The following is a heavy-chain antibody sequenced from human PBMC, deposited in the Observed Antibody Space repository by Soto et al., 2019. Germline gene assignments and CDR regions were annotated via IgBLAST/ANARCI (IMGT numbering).Heavy chain of an antibody. V-gene: IGHV3-66*01. D-gene: IGHD6-13*01. Sequence: ELQLVESGGGLVQPGGSLRLSCAASGFTVSTYYMSWVRQVPGKGLEWVSIIYSGGSTDYADSVKGRFSISRDNSKNTLYLHMNRLRDEDTAMYYCARGHTAAAGPSVDYWGQGTLVTVSS. CDR3: ARGHTAAAGPSVDY. J-gene: IGHJ4*02. CDR2: IYSGGST. CDR1: GFTVSTYY.